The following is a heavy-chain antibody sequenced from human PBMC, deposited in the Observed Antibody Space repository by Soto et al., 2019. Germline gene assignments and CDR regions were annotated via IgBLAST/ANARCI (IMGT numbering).Heavy chain of an antibody. D-gene: IGHD3-22*01. J-gene: IGHJ3*02. CDR1: GGSISSGGYY. CDR3: ARDLLDYYDSSGYYPGAFDI. CDR2: IYYSGST. V-gene: IGHV4-31*03. Sequence: PSETLSLTCTVSGGSISSGGYYWSWIRQHPGKGLEWIGYIYYSGSTYYNPSLKSRVTISVDTSKNQFSLKLSSVTAADTAVYYCARDLLDYYDSSGYYPGAFDIWGQGTMVTVSS.